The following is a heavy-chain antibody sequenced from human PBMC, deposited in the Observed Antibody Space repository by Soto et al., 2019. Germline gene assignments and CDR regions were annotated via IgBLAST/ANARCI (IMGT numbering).Heavy chain of an antibody. V-gene: IGHV3-23*01. CDR2: ISGSGGST. D-gene: IGHD5-18*01. J-gene: IGHJ6*02. Sequence: GGSLRLSCAASGFTFRSYAMSWVRQAPGKGLEWVSLISGSGGSTYYADSVKGRFTISRDNSKHTLYLQCNSLRAEDTAIYYCAKVTASYSYGLDVWGQGTTVTVSS. CDR1: GFTFRSYA. CDR3: AKVTASYSYGLDV.